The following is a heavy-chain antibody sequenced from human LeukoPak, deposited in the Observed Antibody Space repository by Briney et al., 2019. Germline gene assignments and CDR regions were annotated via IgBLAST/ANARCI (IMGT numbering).Heavy chain of an antibody. CDR1: GFTFISYA. CDR3: AKAVDVSGSYGYFDY. D-gene: IGHD3-10*01. J-gene: IGHJ4*02. V-gene: IGHV3-23*01. Sequence: GGSLRLSCAASGFTFISYAMNWVRQAPGKGLEWVSGISGSGGSTYYADSVKGRFTISRDNSKNTLYLQMNSLRAEDTAVYYCAKAVDVSGSYGYFDYWGQGTLVTVSS. CDR2: ISGSGGST.